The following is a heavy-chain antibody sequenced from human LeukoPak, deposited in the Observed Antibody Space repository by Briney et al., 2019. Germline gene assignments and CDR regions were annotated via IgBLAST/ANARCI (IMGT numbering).Heavy chain of an antibody. CDR3: AREYWGSSFDC. D-gene: IGHD2-15*01. J-gene: IGHJ4*02. Sequence: GGSLRLSCAASGFTFSVYGMHWVRQAPGKGLVWVSHIDNDVTTTSYADSVRGRFTISRDNAKSTLYLQMNSLRAEDTAVYYCAREYWGSSFDCWGQGTLVSVSS. CDR2: IDNDVTTT. CDR1: GFTFSVYG. V-gene: IGHV3-74*01.